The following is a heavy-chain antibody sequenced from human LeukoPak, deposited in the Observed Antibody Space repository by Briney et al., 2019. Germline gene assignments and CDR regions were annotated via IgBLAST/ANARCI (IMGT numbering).Heavy chain of an antibody. J-gene: IGHJ4*02. CDR1: GFTFSNYA. D-gene: IGHD3-22*01. Sequence: GGSLRLSCAASGFTFSNYAIRWVRQAPGKGLEWVAVISYDGSNEYYADSVKGRFAISRDNSKNTLYLQINSLRAEDTAVYYCARDDYYDSSGFDYWGQGTLVTVSS. V-gene: IGHV3-30*09. CDR3: ARDDYYDSSGFDY. CDR2: ISYDGSNE.